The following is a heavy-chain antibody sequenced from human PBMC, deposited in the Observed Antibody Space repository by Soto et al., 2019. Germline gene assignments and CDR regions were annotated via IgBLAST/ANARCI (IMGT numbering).Heavy chain of an antibody. D-gene: IGHD2-2*01. CDR1: GFTFSSYG. Sequence: GGSLRLSCAASGFTFSSYGMHWVRQAPGKGLEWVVVISYDGSNKYYADSVKGRFTISRDNSKNTLYLQMNSLRAEDTAVYYCAKDIVVVPAATDNYGMDVWGQGTTVTVSS. CDR3: AKDIVVVPAATDNYGMDV. J-gene: IGHJ6*02. CDR2: ISYDGSNK. V-gene: IGHV3-30*18.